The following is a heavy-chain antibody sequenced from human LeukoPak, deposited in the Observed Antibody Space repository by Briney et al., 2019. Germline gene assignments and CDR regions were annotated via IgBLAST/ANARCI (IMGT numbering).Heavy chain of an antibody. CDR3: AKDPGYSYGYGYYFDY. CDR1: GFTFSSYA. Sequence: PGGSLRLSCAASGFTFSSYAMSWVRQAPGKGLERVSAISGSGGSTYYADSVKGRFTISRDNSKNTLYLQMNSLRAEDTAVYYCAKDPGYSYGYGYYFDYWGQGTLVTVSS. J-gene: IGHJ4*02. CDR2: ISGSGGST. D-gene: IGHD5-18*01. V-gene: IGHV3-23*01.